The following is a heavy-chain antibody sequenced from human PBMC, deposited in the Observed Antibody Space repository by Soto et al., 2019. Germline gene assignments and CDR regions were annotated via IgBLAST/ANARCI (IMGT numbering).Heavy chain of an antibody. J-gene: IGHJ4*02. D-gene: IGHD4-17*01. CDR2: IYAGGST. Sequence: PGGSLRLSCAASGLPVSSNYMSWVRQAPGKGLEWDSVIYAGGSTYYADSVKDRFTISRDNSKNTLFLQMNSLRAEDTAVYYCARDHDYLDYWGQGTLVTVSS. V-gene: IGHV3-66*01. CDR1: GLPVSSNY. CDR3: ARDHDYLDY.